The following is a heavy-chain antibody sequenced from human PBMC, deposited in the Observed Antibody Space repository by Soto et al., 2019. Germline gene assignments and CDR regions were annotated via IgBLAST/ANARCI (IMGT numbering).Heavy chain of an antibody. CDR1: GFTFSSYA. J-gene: IGHJ6*03. CDR3: AKAGVDYGDYDPAGYYYYYMDV. CDR2: ISGSGGST. Sequence: PGGSLRLSCAASGFTFSSYAMSWVRQAPGKGLEWVSAISGSGGSTYYADSVKGRFTISRDNSKNTLYLQMNSLRAEDTAVYYCAKAGVDYGDYDPAGYYYYYMDVWGKGTTVTSP. D-gene: IGHD4-17*01. V-gene: IGHV3-23*01.